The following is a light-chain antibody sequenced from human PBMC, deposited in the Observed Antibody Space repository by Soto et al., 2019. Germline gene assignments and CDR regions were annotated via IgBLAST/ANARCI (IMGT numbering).Light chain of an antibody. J-gene: IGKJ2*01. Sequence: ENVLTQSPDTLSLSPGERATLSCRASQSVDSSYLAWYQQKPGQAPRLLIYGTSTRATGISDRFSGSGSGTDFALTINRLEPEDFAVYYCQQYDNSLYTFGQGTKVDIK. CDR2: GTS. CDR3: QQYDNSLYT. V-gene: IGKV3-20*01. CDR1: QSVDSSY.